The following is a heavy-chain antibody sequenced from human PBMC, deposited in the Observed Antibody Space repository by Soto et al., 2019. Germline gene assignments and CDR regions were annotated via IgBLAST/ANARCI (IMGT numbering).Heavy chain of an antibody. CDR1: GFTFSSYG. CDR3: AKDLHDYSYYYYGMDV. V-gene: IGHV3-30*18. J-gene: IGHJ6*02. Sequence: QVQLVXSGGXVVQPXRSXXLSCAASGFTFSSYGMHWVRQAPGXXLEWVAVISYDGSNKYYADSVKGRFTISRDNSKNTLYLQMNSLRAEDTAVYYCAKDLHDYSYYYYGMDVWGQGTTVTVSS. D-gene: IGHD4-4*01. CDR2: ISYDGSNK.